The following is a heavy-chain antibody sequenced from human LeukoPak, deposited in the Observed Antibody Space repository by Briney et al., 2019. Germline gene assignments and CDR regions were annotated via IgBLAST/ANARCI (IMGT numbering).Heavy chain of an antibody. D-gene: IGHD3-22*01. CDR3: ARSDSSGYYFDY. J-gene: IGHJ4*02. CDR2: IYYSGST. Sequence: SETLSLTCTVSGGSISSSSCYWGWIRQPPGKGLEWIGSIYYSGSTYYNPSLKSRVTISVDTSKNQFPLKLSSVTAADTAVYYCARSDSSGYYFDYWGQGTLVTVSS. V-gene: IGHV4-39*06. CDR1: GGSISSSSCY.